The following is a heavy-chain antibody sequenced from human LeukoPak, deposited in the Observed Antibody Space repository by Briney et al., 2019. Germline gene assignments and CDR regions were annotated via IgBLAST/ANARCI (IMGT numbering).Heavy chain of an antibody. CDR3: ARHSRLDKSSLSWADY. CDR2: IHYSGST. V-gene: IGHV4-59*08. CDR1: GGSISSFY. D-gene: IGHD2-2*03. Sequence: SETLSLTCTVSGGSISSFYWSWIRQPPGKGLEWVGFIHYSGSTKYNPSLESRVTISVDTSKNQFSLKLTSVTAADTAVYYCARHSRLDKSSLSWADYWGQGTLVTVSS. J-gene: IGHJ4*02.